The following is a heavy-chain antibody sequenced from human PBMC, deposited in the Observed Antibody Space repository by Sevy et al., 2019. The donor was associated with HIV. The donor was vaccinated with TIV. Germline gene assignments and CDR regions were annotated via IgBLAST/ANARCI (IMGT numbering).Heavy chain of an antibody. CDR2: IYPGDSDT. Sequence: GESLKISCKGSGYSFTSYWIGWVRQMPGKGLEWMGIIYPGDSDTRYSPSFQGQVTISADKSIGTAYLQWSSLKASDTAMYYCALSSSWPYYYMDVWGKGTTVTVSS. CDR3: ALSSSWPYYYMDV. V-gene: IGHV5-51*01. J-gene: IGHJ6*03. CDR1: GYSFTSYW. D-gene: IGHD6-13*01.